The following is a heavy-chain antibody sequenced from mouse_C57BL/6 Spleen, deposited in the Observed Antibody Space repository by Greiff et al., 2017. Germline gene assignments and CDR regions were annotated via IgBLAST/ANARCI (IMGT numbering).Heavy chain of an antibody. CDR3: ARIYYGSSYVHFDY. V-gene: IGHV3-6*01. J-gene: IGHJ2*01. Sequence: EVKLMESGPGLVKPSQSLSLTCSVTGYSITSGYYWNWIRQFPGNKLEWMGYISYDGSNNYNPSLKNRISITRDTSKNQFFLKLNSVTTEDTATYYCARIYYGSSYVHFDYWGQGTTLTVSS. CDR1: GYSITSGYY. D-gene: IGHD1-1*01. CDR2: ISYDGSN.